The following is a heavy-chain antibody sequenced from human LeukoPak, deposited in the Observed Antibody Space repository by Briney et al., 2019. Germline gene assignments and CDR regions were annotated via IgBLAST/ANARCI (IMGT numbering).Heavy chain of an antibody. CDR1: GYTFTSYG. CDR2: IIPIFGTA. J-gene: IGHJ6*03. D-gene: IGHD6-13*01. Sequence: ASVKVSCKASGYTFTSYGISWVRQAPGQGLEWMGGIIPIFGTANYAQKFQGRVTITADKSTSTAYMELSSLRSEDTAVYYCARGLYSSSLTYYYYMDVWGKGTTVTVSS. CDR3: ARGLYSSSLTYYYYMDV. V-gene: IGHV1-69*06.